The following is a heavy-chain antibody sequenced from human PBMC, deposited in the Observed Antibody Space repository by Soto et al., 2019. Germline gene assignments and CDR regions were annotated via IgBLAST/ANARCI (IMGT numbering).Heavy chain of an antibody. CDR3: ARDSPGPRHYFDY. CDR1: GFPFSSDW. J-gene: IGHJ4*02. CDR2: INTDGSGT. Sequence: GSLRLSCAASGFPFSSDWMHWVRQAPGKGLVWVSRINTDGSGTTYADSVKGRFTISRDNAKNMVYLQMNSLRAEDTAVYYCARDSPGPRHYFDYWGLGNMVTVSS. D-gene: IGHD3-10*01. V-gene: IGHV3-74*01.